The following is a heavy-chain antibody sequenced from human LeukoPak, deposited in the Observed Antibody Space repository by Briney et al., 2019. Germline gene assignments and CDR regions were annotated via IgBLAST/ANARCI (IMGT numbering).Heavy chain of an antibody. J-gene: IGHJ2*01. Sequence: ASVKVSCKASGGTFCSYAISWVRQAPGQGLEWMGGFDPEENKRIYAQKFKGRVTMTEDTSTDTAYMEVSSLTFEDTAVYYCAKGPPGTDNDWYFDLWGRGTLVTVSS. D-gene: IGHD1-1*01. V-gene: IGHV1-24*01. CDR2: FDPEENKR. CDR3: AKGPPGTDNDWYFDL. CDR1: GGTFCSYA.